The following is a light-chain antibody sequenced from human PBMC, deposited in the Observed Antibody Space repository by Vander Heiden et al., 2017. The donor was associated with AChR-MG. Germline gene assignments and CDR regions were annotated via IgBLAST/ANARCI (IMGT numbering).Light chain of an antibody. V-gene: IGKV3-20*01. CDR2: GAS. Sequence: EIVLMQSPGTLSLSPGERATLSCRASQSVRSGYLAWFQQKPGQAPRLLIYGASNRATGIPDRFSGSGSGTDFVLTISRLEPEDFAVYFCQQYGTSPWTFGQGTKVANK. CDR1: QSVRSGY. J-gene: IGKJ1*01. CDR3: QQYGTSPWT.